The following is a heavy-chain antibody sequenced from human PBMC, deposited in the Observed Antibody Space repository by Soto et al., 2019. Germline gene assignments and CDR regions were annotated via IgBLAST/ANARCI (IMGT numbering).Heavy chain of an antibody. J-gene: IGHJ4*02. D-gene: IGHD3-9*01. V-gene: IGHV3-33*01. CDR2: IWYDGSNK. CDR3: ARGNDILTGYTLVDY. CDR1: GFTFSSYG. Sequence: QVQLVESGGGVVQPGRSLRLSCAASGFTFSSYGMHWVRQAPGKGLEWVAVIWYDGSNKYYADSVKGRFTISRDNSKNTLYLQMNSLRAEDTAVYYCARGNDILTGYTLVDYWGQGTLVTVSS.